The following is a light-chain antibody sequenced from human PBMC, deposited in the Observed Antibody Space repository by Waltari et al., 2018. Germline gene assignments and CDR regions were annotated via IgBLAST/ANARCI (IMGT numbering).Light chain of an antibody. V-gene: IGKV3-20*01. CDR2: AAS. Sequence: EIVFTQSPGPPSLSPGERGTLSCRASQRVSRALAWYQQKPGQAPRLLIYAASTRATGVPDRFSGSGSGTDFSLTISRLDPEDFAVYYCQHYVNLPVTFGQGTKVEI. J-gene: IGKJ1*01. CDR3: QHYVNLPVT. CDR1: QRVSRA.